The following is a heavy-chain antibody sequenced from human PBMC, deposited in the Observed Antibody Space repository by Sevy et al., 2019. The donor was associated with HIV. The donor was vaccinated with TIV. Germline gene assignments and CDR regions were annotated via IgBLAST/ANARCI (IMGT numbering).Heavy chain of an antibody. J-gene: IGHJ4*02. V-gene: IGHV3-30*18. CDR1: GFTFSSYG. Sequence: GGSLRLSCAASGFTFSSYGMHWVRQAPGKGLEWVAVISYDGSNKYYADSVKGRFTISRDNSKNTLYLQMNSLRAEDTAVYYCAKDRTLAAAGSFDYWGQRTLVTVSS. D-gene: IGHD6-13*01. CDR2: ISYDGSNK. CDR3: AKDRTLAAAGSFDY.